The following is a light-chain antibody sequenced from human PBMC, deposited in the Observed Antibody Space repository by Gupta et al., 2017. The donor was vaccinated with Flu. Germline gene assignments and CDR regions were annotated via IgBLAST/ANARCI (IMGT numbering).Light chain of an antibody. CDR2: DTS. J-gene: IGLJ1*01. Sequence: QAVLTQYPSLTVSPGGTVTLTCGPSTGAGTSGNYTYWFQQKPAQATRTMVYDTSNKHAGTHARFSGSIGGGTAALTLSGAQQEEEDEYYCLLASSGDSYVFGTGTKVTVL. CDR3: LLASSGDSYV. V-gene: IGLV7-46*01. CDR1: TGAGTSGNY.